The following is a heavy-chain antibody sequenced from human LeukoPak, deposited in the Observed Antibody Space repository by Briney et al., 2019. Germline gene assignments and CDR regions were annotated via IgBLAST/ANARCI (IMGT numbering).Heavy chain of an antibody. CDR2: ISGDGGST. J-gene: IGHJ4*02. V-gene: IGHV3-43*02. CDR1: GFTFDDYA. CDR3: EKGSTIAVAVDGDY. D-gene: IGHD6-19*01. Sequence: PGGSLRLSCAASGFTFDDYAMHWVRQAPGKGLEWVSLISGDGGSTYYADSVKGRFTISRDNSKNSLYLQMNSLRTEDTALYYCEKGSTIAVAVDGDYWGQGTLVTVSS.